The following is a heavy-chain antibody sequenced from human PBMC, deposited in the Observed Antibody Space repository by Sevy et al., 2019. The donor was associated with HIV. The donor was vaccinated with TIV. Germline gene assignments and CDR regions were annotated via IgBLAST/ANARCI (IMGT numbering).Heavy chain of an antibody. CDR2: TYASGST. D-gene: IGHD4-17*01. V-gene: IGHV4-4*07. CDR3: ARDKSYGDLGY. CDR1: GGSISSYY. J-gene: IGHJ4*02. Sequence: SETLSLTCTVSGGSISSYYWSWIRQPAGKGLEWIGRTYASGSTNYNPSLKSRVTMSVDTSKNQFSLKLSSVTAADTAVYYCARDKSYGDLGYWGQGTLVTVSS.